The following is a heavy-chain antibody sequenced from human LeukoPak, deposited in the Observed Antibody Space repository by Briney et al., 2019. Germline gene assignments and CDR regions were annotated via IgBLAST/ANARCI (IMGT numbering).Heavy chain of an antibody. CDR2: IYYSGST. V-gene: IGHV4-59*01. J-gene: IGHJ5*02. CDR3: ARAPRSVTTRGWFDP. Sequence: SETLSLTCTVSGGSISSYYWSWIRQPPGKGLEWIGYIYYSGSTNYNPSLKSRVTISVDTSKNQFSLKLSSVTAADTAVYYCARAPRSVTTRGWFDPWGQGTLVTVSS. CDR1: GGSISSYY. D-gene: IGHD4-17*01.